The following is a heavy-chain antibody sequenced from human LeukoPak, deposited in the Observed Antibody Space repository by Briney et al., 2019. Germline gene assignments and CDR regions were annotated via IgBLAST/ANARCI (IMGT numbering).Heavy chain of an antibody. J-gene: IGHJ4*02. CDR2: MNPHSGNT. Sequence: GASVKVSCKASGYSFTSYDINWVRQAPGQGLEWVGWMNPHSGNTGYAQRFQGRVTITRDTSIRTAYMERSSLTSKDTAFYYCARGRGYDFDSWGQGTLVTVSS. D-gene: IGHD5-12*01. CDR3: ARGRGYDFDS. V-gene: IGHV1-8*03. CDR1: GYSFTSYD.